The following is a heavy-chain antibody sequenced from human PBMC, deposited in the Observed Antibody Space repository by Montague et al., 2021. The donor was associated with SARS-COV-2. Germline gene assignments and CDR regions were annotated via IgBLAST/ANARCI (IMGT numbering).Heavy chain of an antibody. J-gene: IGHJ4*02. Sequence: SETLSLTCTVSGGSISGYYWSWIRQPPGKGLEWIGYIYYTGSTNYNPSSYSRASMSVDTSKNQFSLKLRSATAADTAVYYCARDDYGGYAAFWGRGTLVTVSS. CDR3: ARDDYGGYAAF. D-gene: IGHD4-23*01. CDR2: IYYTGST. V-gene: IGHV4-59*13. CDR1: GGSISGYY.